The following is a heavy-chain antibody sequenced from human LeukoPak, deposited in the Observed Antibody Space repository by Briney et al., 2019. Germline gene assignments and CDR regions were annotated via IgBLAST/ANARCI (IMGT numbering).Heavy chain of an antibody. D-gene: IGHD6-19*01. CDR3: ARHAAGYYFDY. Sequence: SETLSLTGTVSGSSISSYYWSWIRQPPGKGLEWIGYIYYSGSTNYNPSLKSRVTISVDTSKNQFSLKLSSVTAADTAVYYCARHAAGYYFDYWGQGTLVTVSS. J-gene: IGHJ4*02. CDR2: IYYSGST. V-gene: IGHV4-59*08. CDR1: GSSISSYY.